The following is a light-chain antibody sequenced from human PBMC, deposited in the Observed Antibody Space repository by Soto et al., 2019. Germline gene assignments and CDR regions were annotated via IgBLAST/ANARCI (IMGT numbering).Light chain of an antibody. Sequence: QCVLTQPRSVCGSPGQSVTISCTRTSSDVGGYNYVSWYQQHPGKAPKLMIYDVSKRPSGVPDRFSGSKSGNTASLTISGLQAEDEADYYCCSYAGSYPYVFGTGTKLTVL. J-gene: IGLJ1*01. CDR3: CSYAGSYPYV. CDR2: DVS. V-gene: IGLV2-11*01. CDR1: SSDVGGYNY.